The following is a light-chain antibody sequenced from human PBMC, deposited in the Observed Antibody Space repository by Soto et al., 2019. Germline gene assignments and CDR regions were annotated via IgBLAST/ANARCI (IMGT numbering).Light chain of an antibody. J-gene: IGKJ2*01. CDR3: QHYGPSPGYT. CDR2: GAS. V-gene: IGKV3-20*01. CDR1: ESVTSSY. Sequence: EIVLTQSPGTLSLSPGERATLSCRASESVTSSYLAWYQHKPGQAPRLLIYGASGRATGIPDRFTGSGSGTDFTLTITRLEPEDFAVYYCQHYGPSPGYTFGHGTKLEIK.